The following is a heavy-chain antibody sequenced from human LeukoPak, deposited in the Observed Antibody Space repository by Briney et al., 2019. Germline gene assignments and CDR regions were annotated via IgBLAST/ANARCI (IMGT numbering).Heavy chain of an antibody. J-gene: IGHJ4*02. D-gene: IGHD4-11*01. V-gene: IGHV1-69*05. Sequence: ASVKVSCKASGGTFSSYAISWVRQAPGQGLEWMGGIIPIFGTANYAQKFQGRDTITTDESTSTAYMELSSLRSEDTAVYYCARCGLQMEFHYFDYWGQGTLVTVSS. CDR2: IIPIFGTA. CDR3: ARCGLQMEFHYFDY. CDR1: GGTFSSYA.